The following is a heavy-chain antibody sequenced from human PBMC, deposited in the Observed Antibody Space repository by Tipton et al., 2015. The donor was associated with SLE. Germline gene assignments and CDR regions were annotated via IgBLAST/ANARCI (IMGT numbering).Heavy chain of an antibody. CDR2: IYYSGST. Sequence: TLSLTCTVSGGSINTYYWSWIRQPPGKGLEWIGYIYYSGSTNYNPSLRSRVTISVDTSKNQFSLKLTSVTAADTAFYYCARLNLGFGDYFDYWGQGTLVTVSS. CDR3: ARLNLGFGDYFDY. J-gene: IGHJ4*02. V-gene: IGHV4-59*08. CDR1: GGSINTYY. D-gene: IGHD3-10*01.